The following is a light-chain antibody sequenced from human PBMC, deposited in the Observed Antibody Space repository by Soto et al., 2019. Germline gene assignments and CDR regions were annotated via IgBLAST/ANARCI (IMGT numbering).Light chain of an antibody. J-gene: IGKJ1*01. V-gene: IGKV3-11*01. CDR1: QSISSY. Sequence: ILVTKSAITLSLSPGERATLSCRASQSISSYLAWYQQKPGQAPRLLIYDASNRATGIPARFSGSGSGTDFTLTISSLEPEDFAVYYCQQRSNWPRTFGQGTKVDIK. CDR3: QQRSNWPRT. CDR2: DAS.